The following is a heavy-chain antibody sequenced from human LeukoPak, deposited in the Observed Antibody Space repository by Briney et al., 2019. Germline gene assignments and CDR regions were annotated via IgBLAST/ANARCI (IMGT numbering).Heavy chain of an antibody. CDR1: GFTFSSYG. V-gene: IGHV3-30*18. D-gene: IGHD6-19*01. CDR3: AKSWEQWLVRGFDY. Sequence: TGRSLRLSCAASGFTFSSYGMHWVRQATGKGLEWVAVISYDGSNKYYADSVKGRFTISRDNSKNTLYLQMNSLRAEDTAVYYCAKSWEQWLVRGFDYWGQGTLVTVSS. CDR2: ISYDGSNK. J-gene: IGHJ4*02.